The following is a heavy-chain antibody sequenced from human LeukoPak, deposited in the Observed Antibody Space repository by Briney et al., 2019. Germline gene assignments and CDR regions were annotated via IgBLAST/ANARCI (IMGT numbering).Heavy chain of an antibody. Sequence: ASVKVSCKASGYTFTGYYMHWVRQAPGQGLEWMGWINPNSGGTNYAQKFQGRVTMTRDTSISTAYMELSRLRSDDTAVYYCASRGYCSGGSCYSNRYGAQETLVTVSS. D-gene: IGHD2-15*01. J-gene: IGHJ4*02. CDR2: INPNSGGT. V-gene: IGHV1-2*02. CDR3: ASRGYCSGGSCYSNRY. CDR1: GYTFTGYY.